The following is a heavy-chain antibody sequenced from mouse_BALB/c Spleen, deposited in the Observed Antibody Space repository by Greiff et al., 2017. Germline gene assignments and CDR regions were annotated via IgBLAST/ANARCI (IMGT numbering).Heavy chain of an antibody. V-gene: IGHV1S56*01. CDR2: IYPGNVNT. J-gene: IGHJ3*01. Sequence: QVQLQQSGPELVKPGASVRISCKASGYTFTSYYIHWVKQRPGQGLEWIGWIYPGNVNTKYNEKFKGKATLTADKSSSTAYMQLSSLTSEDSAVYFCARGDYGSSSFAYWGQGTLVTVSA. D-gene: IGHD1-1*01. CDR3: ARGDYGSSSFAY. CDR1: GYTFTSYY.